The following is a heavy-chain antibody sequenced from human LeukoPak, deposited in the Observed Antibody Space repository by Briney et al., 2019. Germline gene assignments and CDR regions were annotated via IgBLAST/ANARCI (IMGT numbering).Heavy chain of an antibody. CDR3: AKARAYYGSELPDY. J-gene: IGHJ4*02. CDR1: GYTFTGYN. CDR2: INPKSGDT. V-gene: IGHV1-2*02. D-gene: IGHD3-10*01. Sequence: ASVKVSCKASGYTFTGYNMNWVRQAPGQGLEWMGWINPKSGDTNFAPKFQGRVSLTRDTSITTAYMELSGLTSDDTAVYYCAKARAYYGSELPDYWGQGTLVTVSS.